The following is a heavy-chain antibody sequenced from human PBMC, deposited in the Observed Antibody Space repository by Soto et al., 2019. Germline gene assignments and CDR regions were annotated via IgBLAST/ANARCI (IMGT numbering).Heavy chain of an antibody. Sequence: QLQLQESGPGLVKPSETLSLTCTVSAGSISRSNYYWGWIRQPPGKGLEWIGSMYSTRNTYYNPSLMSRVTISVDASKNQSSLKLTSVTAADTAVYYCARQPYDSSGYYYGAWGQGTLVTVSS. D-gene: IGHD3-22*01. CDR1: AGSISRSNYY. CDR3: ARQPYDSSGYYYGA. CDR2: MYSTRNT. J-gene: IGHJ5*02. V-gene: IGHV4-39*01.